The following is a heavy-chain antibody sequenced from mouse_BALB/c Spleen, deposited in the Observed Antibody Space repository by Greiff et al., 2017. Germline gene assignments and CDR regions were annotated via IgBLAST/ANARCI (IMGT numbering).Heavy chain of an antibody. D-gene: IGHD1-1*01. CDR3: TRGYYYGSSFYAMDY. CDR2: IDPSDSYT. V-gene: IGHV1S127*01. Sequence: VQLKQPGAELVKPGASVKMSCKASGYTFTSYWMHWVKQRPGQGLEWIGVIDPSDSYTSYNQKFKGKATLTVDTSSSTAYMQLSSLTSEDSAVYYCTRGYYYGSSFYAMDYWGQGTSVTVSS. J-gene: IGHJ4*01. CDR1: GYTFTSYW.